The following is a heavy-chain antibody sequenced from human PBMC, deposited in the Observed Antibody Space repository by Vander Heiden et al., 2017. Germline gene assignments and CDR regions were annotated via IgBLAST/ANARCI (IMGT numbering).Heavy chain of an antibody. D-gene: IGHD3-22*01. V-gene: IGHV1-69*12. J-gene: IGHJ4*02. CDR3: ARGGTYYYDSSGYYYGDY. CDR2: IIPILGTA. Sequence: QGQLVQSGAEEQKPGASETVSCQASGSNLSSYSISWVRQAPGQGLEWMGGIIPILGTANYAQTVKGGVTITADESTSTGYMELSSLRSEDTAVYYCARGGTYYYDSSGYYYGDYWGQGTLVTVSS. CDR1: GSNLSSYS.